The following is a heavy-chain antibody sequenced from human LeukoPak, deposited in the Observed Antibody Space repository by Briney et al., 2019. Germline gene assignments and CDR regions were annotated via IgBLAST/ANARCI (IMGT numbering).Heavy chain of an antibody. CDR2: INPSGSST. CDR3: ARVAGGEYQHFDY. V-gene: IGHV1-46*01. Sequence: ASVRVSCKASGYTFTSYYMHWVRQAPGQGLEWMGIINPSGSSTSYAQKFQGRVTMTRDMSTSTVYMELSSLRSEDTAVYYCARVAGGEYQHFDYWGQGTLVTVSS. D-gene: IGHD2-2*01. CDR1: GYTFTSYY. J-gene: IGHJ4*02.